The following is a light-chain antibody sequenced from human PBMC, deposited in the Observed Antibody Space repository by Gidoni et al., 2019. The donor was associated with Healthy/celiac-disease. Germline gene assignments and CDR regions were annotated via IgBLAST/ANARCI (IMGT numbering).Light chain of an antibody. Sequence: DIQMTQSPSSLSASVGDRVNITCQASQDISNYLNWYQQKPGKAPKLLTYDASNLETGVPSRFSGSGSGTDFTFTISSLQPEDIATYYCQQYDNHPRTFGQXTKLEIK. V-gene: IGKV1-33*01. CDR2: DAS. CDR1: QDISNY. J-gene: IGKJ2*01. CDR3: QQYDNHPRT.